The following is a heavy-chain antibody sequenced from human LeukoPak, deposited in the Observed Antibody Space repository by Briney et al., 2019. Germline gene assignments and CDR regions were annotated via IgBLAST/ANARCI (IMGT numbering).Heavy chain of an antibody. J-gene: IGHJ4*02. V-gene: IGHV3-20*04. CDR3: AKGDYDSSGYWDY. D-gene: IGHD3-22*01. CDR1: GFTFDDYG. CDR2: INWNGGST. Sequence: GGSLRLSCAASGFTFDDYGMSWVRQAPGKGLEWVSGINWNGGSTGYADSVKGRFTISRDNSKNSLYLQMNSLRTEDTALYYCAKGDYDSSGYWDYWGQGTLVTVSS.